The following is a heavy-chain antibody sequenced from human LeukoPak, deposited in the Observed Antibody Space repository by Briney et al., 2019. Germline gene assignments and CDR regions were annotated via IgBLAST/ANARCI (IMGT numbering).Heavy chain of an antibody. CDR2: MNPISGNT. CDR3: VRGAKCSGADCDSTKEYVYYFDY. D-gene: IGHD6-25*01. Sequence: ASVKVSCKASGGTFSSYAISWVRQAPGQGLEWMGWMNPISGNTGFAQKFQGRVTITRITSISTAYMEMSSLRSDDTAVYYCVRGAKCSGADCDSTKEYVYYFDYWGQGTLVTVSS. CDR1: GGTFSSYA. J-gene: IGHJ4*02. V-gene: IGHV1-8*03.